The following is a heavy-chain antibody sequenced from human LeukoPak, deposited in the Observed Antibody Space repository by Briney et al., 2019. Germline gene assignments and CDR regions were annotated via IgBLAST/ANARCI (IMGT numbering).Heavy chain of an antibody. Sequence: PGRSLRLSCAASGFTFSSYGMHCVRQAPGMGLEWVAVISYDGSNKYYADSVKGRFTISRDNSKDTLYLQMNSLRAEDTAVYYCAKDKTTEKYYFDYWGQGTLVTVSS. V-gene: IGHV3-30*18. CDR3: AKDKTTEKYYFDY. CDR1: GFTFSSYG. J-gene: IGHJ4*02. CDR2: ISYDGSNK. D-gene: IGHD4-17*01.